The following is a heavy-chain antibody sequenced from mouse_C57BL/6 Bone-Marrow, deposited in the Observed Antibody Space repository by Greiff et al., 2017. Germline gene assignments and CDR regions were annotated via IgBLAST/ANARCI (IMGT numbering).Heavy chain of an antibody. Sequence: QVQLKQPGAELVRPGSSVKLSCKASGYTFTSYWMHWVKQRPIQGLEWIGNIDPSDSETHYNQKFKDKATLTVDKSSSTAYMQLSSLTSEDSAVYYCARERNSYQGAMDYWGQGTSVTVSS. CDR2: IDPSDSET. J-gene: IGHJ4*01. CDR1: GYTFTSYW. D-gene: IGHD2-10*01. CDR3: ARERNSYQGAMDY. V-gene: IGHV1-52*01.